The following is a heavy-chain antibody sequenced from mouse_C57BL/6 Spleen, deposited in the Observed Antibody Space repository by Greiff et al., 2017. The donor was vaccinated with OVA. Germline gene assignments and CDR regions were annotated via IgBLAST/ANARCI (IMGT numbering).Heavy chain of an antibody. CDR3: ARVDDGSRFDY. D-gene: IGHD1-1*01. V-gene: IGHV1-78*01. CDR1: GYTFTDHT. Sequence: QVQLQQSDAELVKPGASVKISCKVSGYTFTDHTIHWMKQRPEQGLEWIGYIFPRDGSTKYNEKFKGKATLTAYKSSSTAYMQLNILTSEDSAVYVCARVDDGSRFDYWGQGTTLTVSS. CDR2: IFPRDGST. J-gene: IGHJ2*01.